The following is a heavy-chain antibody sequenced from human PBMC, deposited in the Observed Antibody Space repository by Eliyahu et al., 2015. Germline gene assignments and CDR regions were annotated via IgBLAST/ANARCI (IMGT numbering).Heavy chain of an antibody. D-gene: IGHD3-16*01. V-gene: IGHV4-34*01. CDR3: ARIVRIDYYYAMDV. CDR2: INXSGST. J-gene: IGHJ6*02. CDR1: GGSFNDYF. Sequence: QVRLQQWGAGLLKLSETLSLICSVYGGSFNDYFWXWIRQPPGKGXXWIGXINXSGSTTYNPSXKSRVTISLDTSKNQFSLELSSATAADTALYYCARIVRIDYYYAMDVWGQGTTVTVSS.